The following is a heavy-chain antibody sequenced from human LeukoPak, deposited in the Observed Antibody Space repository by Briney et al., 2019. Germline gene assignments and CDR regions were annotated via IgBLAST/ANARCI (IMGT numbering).Heavy chain of an antibody. V-gene: IGHV3-23*01. J-gene: IGHJ4*02. CDR2: IRSSDIST. CDR1: GFTFSSYA. CDR3: AKASADFWSGLDC. Sequence: GGSLRLSCAASGFTFSSYAMSWVRQAPGKGLEWVSGIRSSDISTYYADSVKGRFTISRDNSKNTLHLQMNSLRAEDTAVYYCAKASADFWSGLDCWGQGTLVTVSS. D-gene: IGHD3-3*01.